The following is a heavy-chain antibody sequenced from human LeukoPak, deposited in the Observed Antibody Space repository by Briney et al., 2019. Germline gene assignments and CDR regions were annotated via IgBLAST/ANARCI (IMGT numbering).Heavy chain of an antibody. CDR3: ARVVEGPAAKYYYYYYMDV. Sequence: PSETLSLTCAVYGGSFSGYYWSWIRQPPGKGLEWIGEINHSGSTNYNPSLKSRVTMSVDTSKNQFSLKLSSVTAADTAVYYCARVVEGPAAKYYYYYYMDVWGKGTTVTISS. CDR1: GGSFSGYY. J-gene: IGHJ6*03. V-gene: IGHV4-34*01. D-gene: IGHD2-2*01. CDR2: INHSGST.